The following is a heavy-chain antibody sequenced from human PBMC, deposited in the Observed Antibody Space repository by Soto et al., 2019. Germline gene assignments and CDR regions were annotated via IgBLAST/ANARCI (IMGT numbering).Heavy chain of an antibody. CDR3: ARDTGDY. D-gene: IGHD4-4*01. V-gene: IGHV3-64*04. Sequence: PGGSVRLSCSASGFTFSSYAMHWVRQAPGKGLEYVSAINSNGGSTYYADSVKGRFTISRDNAKNSLYLQMNSLRAEDTAGYYCARDTGDYWGQGTLVIVSS. J-gene: IGHJ4*02. CDR2: INSNGGST. CDR1: GFTFSSYA.